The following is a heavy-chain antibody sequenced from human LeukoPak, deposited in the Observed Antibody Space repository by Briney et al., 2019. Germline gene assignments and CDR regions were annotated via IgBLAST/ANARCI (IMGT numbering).Heavy chain of an antibody. Sequence: PSQTLSLTCAVSGGSISSGGYSWSWIRQPPGKGLEWIGYIYHSGSTYYNPSPKSRVTISVDRSKNQFSLKLSSVTAADTAVYYCARGQTIYYYYGMDVWGQGTTVTVSS. CDR1: GGSISSGGYS. V-gene: IGHV4-30-2*01. D-gene: IGHD4/OR15-4a*01. CDR3: ARGQTIYYYYGMDV. J-gene: IGHJ6*02. CDR2: IYHSGST.